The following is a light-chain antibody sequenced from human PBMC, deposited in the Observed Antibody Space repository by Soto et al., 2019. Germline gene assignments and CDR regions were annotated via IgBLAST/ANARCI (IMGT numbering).Light chain of an antibody. CDR1: SSDVGGYNY. CDR3: SSYAGSNNLVV. Sequence: QSALTQPPSASGSPGQSVTISCTGTSSDVGGYNYVSWYQQHPGKAPKLMIYEVSKRPSGVPDRFSGSKSGNTASLTVSGLQAEDDAEYYCSSYAGSNNLVVFGGGTKLTVL. V-gene: IGLV2-8*01. J-gene: IGLJ2*01. CDR2: EVS.